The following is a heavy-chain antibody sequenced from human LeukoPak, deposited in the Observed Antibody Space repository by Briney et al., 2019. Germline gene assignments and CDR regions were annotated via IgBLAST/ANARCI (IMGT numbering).Heavy chain of an antibody. CDR3: GRAGWATFSEMGTIPPNYSFDY. Sequence: PSETLSLTCTVYGGSFSSYYWSWIRQPPGKGLEWIGEIYYSGSTNYNPSLKSRVTISVDTSKNQLSLKLSSVTAADTAVYYCGRAGWATFSEMGTIPPNYSFDYWGQGTLVTVSS. D-gene: IGHD5-24*01. V-gene: IGHV4-34*01. J-gene: IGHJ4*02. CDR1: GGSFSSYY. CDR2: IYYSGST.